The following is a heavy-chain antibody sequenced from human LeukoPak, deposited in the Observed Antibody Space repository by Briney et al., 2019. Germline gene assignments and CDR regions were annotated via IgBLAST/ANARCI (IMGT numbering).Heavy chain of an antibody. V-gene: IGHV4-34*01. D-gene: IGHD2-21*02. CDR1: GGSFSGYY. CDR3: ARVKIPYCGGDCYGDAFDI. Sequence: PSETLSLTCAVYGGSFSGYYWSWLRQPPGKGLEWIGEINHSGSTNYNPSLKSRVTISVDTSKNQFSLKLSSVTAADTAVYYCARVKIPYCGGDCYGDAFDIWGQGTMVTVSS. CDR2: INHSGST. J-gene: IGHJ3*02.